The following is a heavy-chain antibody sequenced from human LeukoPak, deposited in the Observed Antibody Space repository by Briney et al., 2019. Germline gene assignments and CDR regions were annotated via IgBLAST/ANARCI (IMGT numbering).Heavy chain of an antibody. CDR1: GFTFSSYW. J-gene: IGHJ6*03. Sequence: GGSLRLSCAASGFTFSSYWMSWVRQAPGKGLEWVANIKQDGSEKYYVDSVKGRFTISRDNAKNSLYLQMNSLRAEDTTVYYCARDPLERYDFWSGYFYMDVWGKGTTATVSS. CDR2: IKQDGSEK. V-gene: IGHV3-7*01. CDR3: ARDPLERYDFWSGYFYMDV. D-gene: IGHD3-3*01.